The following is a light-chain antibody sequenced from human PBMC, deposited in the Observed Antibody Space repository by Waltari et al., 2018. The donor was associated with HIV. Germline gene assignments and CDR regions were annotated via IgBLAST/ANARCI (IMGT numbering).Light chain of an antibody. V-gene: IGKV3-20*01. J-gene: IGKJ1*01. Sequence: EIVLTQSPGTLSLSPGERAALSCRASQSVTSNYLAWYQQKPGRAPRLLISGASNRASGIPDRFSGSGAGADFTLTSSRLEPEDFAVYYCQKYGTSQWTFGRGTKVEI. CDR1: QSVTSNY. CDR2: GAS. CDR3: QKYGTSQWT.